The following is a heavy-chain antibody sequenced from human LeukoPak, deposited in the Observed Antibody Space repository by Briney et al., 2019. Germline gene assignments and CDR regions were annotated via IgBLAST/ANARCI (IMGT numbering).Heavy chain of an antibody. CDR3: AKDPIWGGHFDS. Sequence: GGSLRLSCAASGLRFSTYAMSWVRQAPGKGLEWVSTISASGGSTNYADSVKGRFTISRDNSKNTVYVQMNNLRAEDTAIYYCAKDPIWGGHFDSWGQGTLVTVSS. V-gene: IGHV3-23*01. CDR1: GLRFSTYA. J-gene: IGHJ4*02. D-gene: IGHD3-16*01. CDR2: ISASGGST.